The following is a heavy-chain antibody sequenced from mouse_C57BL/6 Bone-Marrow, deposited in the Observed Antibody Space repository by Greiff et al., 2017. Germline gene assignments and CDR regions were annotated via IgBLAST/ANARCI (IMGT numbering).Heavy chain of an antibody. V-gene: IGHV1-72*01. Sequence: QVQLQQSGAELVKPGASVKLSCKASGYTFTSYWMHWVKQRSGRGLEWIGRIDPNSGGTKYNEKFKSKATLTVDKPSSTAYMQLSSLTSEDSAVYYCARERRVTTEYYFDYWGQGTTLTVSS. CDR1: GYTFTSYW. D-gene: IGHD2-2*01. CDR2: IDPNSGGT. CDR3: ARERRVTTEYYFDY. J-gene: IGHJ2*01.